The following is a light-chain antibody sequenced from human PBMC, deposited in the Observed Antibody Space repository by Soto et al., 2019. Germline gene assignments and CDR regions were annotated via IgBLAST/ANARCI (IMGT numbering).Light chain of an antibody. Sequence: QSVLTQPPSVSGAPGQTVTISCTGSSSNIGGGYDVPWYQQLPGTAPKLLIYGNSNRPSGVPDRFSGSKSGTTASLAITGRLAEDEDDDYCQSYDTSRSGGVFGGGTKLTVL. CDR1: SSNIGGGYD. CDR2: GNS. V-gene: IGLV1-40*01. CDR3: QSYDTSRSGGV. J-gene: IGLJ2*01.